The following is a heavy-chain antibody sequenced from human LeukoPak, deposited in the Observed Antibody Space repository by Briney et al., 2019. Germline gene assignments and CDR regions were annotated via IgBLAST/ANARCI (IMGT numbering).Heavy chain of an antibody. CDR2: IYHSGST. D-gene: IGHD2-2*01. V-gene: IGHV4-31*03. Sequence: SETLSLTCTVSGGSISSGGYYWRWIRQHPGKGLEWIGYIYHSGSTYYNPSLKSRVTISVDTSKNQFSLKLSSVTAADTAVYYCARVPIPPHCSSTSCYSIDYWGQGTLVTVSS. J-gene: IGHJ4*02. CDR1: GGSISSGGYY. CDR3: ARVPIPPHCSSTSCYSIDY.